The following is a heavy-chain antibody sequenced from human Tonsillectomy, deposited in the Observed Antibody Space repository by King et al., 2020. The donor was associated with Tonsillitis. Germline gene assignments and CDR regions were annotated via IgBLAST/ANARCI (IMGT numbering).Heavy chain of an antibody. CDR3: ARGTYYYGSGSYYGFDC. D-gene: IGHD3-10*01. J-gene: IGHJ4*02. CDR1: GGSISSYY. V-gene: IGHV4-59*01. Sequence: VQLQESGPGLVKPSETLSLTCTVSGGSISSYYWSWIRQPPGKGLEWIVYIYYSGSTNYNPSLKSRVTISVDTSKNQFSLNLSSVTAADTAVYYCARGTYYYGSGSYYGFDCWGQGTLVTVSS. CDR2: IYYSGST.